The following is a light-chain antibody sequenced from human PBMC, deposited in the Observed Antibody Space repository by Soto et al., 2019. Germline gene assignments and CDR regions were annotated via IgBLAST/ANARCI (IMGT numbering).Light chain of an antibody. CDR3: SSYGGSKV. V-gene: IGLV2-8*01. J-gene: IGLJ2*01. Sequence: QSALTQPPSASGSPGQSVAISCTGTSSDVGAYNYVSWYQQHPGKAPKLMIYEVNKRPSGVPDRFFGSKSGNTASLTISGLQAEDEADYYCSSYGGSKVFGGGTKLTVL. CDR2: EVN. CDR1: SSDVGAYNY.